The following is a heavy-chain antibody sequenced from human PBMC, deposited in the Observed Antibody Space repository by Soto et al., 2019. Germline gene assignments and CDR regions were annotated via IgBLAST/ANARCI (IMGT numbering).Heavy chain of an antibody. Sequence: NPSETLSLTCTVSGGSISSSSYYWGWIRQPPGKGLEWIGSIYYSGSTYYNPSLKSRVTISVDTSKNQFSLKLSSVTAADTAVYYCARWADYDFGSGYSARTPYYYYGMDVWGKGTTVT. CDR3: ARWADYDFGSGYSARTPYYYYGMDV. CDR1: GGSISSSSYY. V-gene: IGHV4-39*01. CDR2: IYYSGST. J-gene: IGHJ6*04. D-gene: IGHD3-3*01.